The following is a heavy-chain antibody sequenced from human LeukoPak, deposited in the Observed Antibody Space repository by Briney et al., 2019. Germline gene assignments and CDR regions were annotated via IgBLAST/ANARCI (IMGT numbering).Heavy chain of an antibody. V-gene: IGHV1-69*15. CDR1: GGTFSSYA. Sequence: GSSVKVSCKASGGTFSSYAISWVRQAPGQGLKWMGRIIPIFGTANYAQKFQGRVTITSDESTSTAYMELSSLRSEDTAVYYCARDDGDGYSSLVGFDYWGQGTLVTVSS. CDR2: IIPIFGTA. CDR3: ARDDGDGYSSLVGFDY. J-gene: IGHJ4*02. D-gene: IGHD5-24*01.